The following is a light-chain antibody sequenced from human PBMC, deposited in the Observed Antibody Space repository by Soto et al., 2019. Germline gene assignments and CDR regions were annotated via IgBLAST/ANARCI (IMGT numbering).Light chain of an antibody. CDR1: QTLVHSDGNTY. V-gene: IGKV2-30*02. CDR2: DIS. J-gene: IGKJ2*01. CDR3: MQHSHWPHT. Sequence: DVVMTQSPLSLPVTLGQPASISCRSSQTLVHSDGNTYLNWFQQRPGQSPRRLIFDISNRDSGVPDRISGRESGTDFTLKISRVESEDVGLYYCMQHSHWPHTFGQWTKLELK.